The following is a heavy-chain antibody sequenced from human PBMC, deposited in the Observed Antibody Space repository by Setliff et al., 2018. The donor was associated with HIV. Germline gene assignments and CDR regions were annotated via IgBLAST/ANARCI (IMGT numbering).Heavy chain of an antibody. CDR3: ARDCRVGWVFTYGMDV. J-gene: IGHJ6*02. Sequence: PGGSLRLSCAASGFIFSSYAMHWVRRAPGKGLEWVAVMSYDGNNKYYADSVKGRFTIPRDNSKNTLFLQMNSLRPEDTAAYYCARDCRVGWVFTYGMDVWGPGTLVTVSS. CDR1: GFIFSSYA. CDR2: MSYDGNNK. V-gene: IGHV3-30*01. D-gene: IGHD6-13*01.